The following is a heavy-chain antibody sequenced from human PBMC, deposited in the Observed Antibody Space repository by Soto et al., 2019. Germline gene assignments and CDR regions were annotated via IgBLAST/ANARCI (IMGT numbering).Heavy chain of an antibody. V-gene: IGHV4-39*01. Sequence: QLQLQESGPGLVKPSETLSLTCGVSGGSIGNSVYYWGWIRQPPGKGLEWVGAIYSSGRTYYNPSLXXXLXXAVGTSKNQFSLKLSSVTATDTAVYYCACLDTTMPGYYFDYWGQGSLVTVSS. CDR3: ACLDTTMPGYYFDY. J-gene: IGHJ4*02. D-gene: IGHD5-18*01. CDR1: GGSIGNSVYY. CDR2: IYSSGRT.